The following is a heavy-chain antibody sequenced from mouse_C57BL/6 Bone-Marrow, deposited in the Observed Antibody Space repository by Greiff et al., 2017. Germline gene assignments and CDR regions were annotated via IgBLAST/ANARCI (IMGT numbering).Heavy chain of an antibody. Sequence: DVKLVESEGGLVQPGSSMKLSCTASGFTFSDYYMAWVRQVPEKGLEWVANINYDGSSTYYLDSLKSRFIISRDNATNILYLQMSSLKSEDTATYYCARGRFDYWGQGTTLTVSS. J-gene: IGHJ2*01. V-gene: IGHV5-16*01. CDR3: ARGRFDY. CDR2: INYDGSST. CDR1: GFTFSDYY.